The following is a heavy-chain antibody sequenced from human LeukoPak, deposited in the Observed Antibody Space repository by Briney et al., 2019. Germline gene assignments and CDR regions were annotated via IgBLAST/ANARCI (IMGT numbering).Heavy chain of an antibody. CDR3: AREGRGMAFDI. CDR1: GYTFTSYG. CDR2: INPNSGGT. Sequence: ASVKVSCKASGYTFTSYGISWVRQAPGQGLEWMGRINPNSGGTNYAQKFQGRVTMTRDTSISTAYMELSRLRSDDTAVYYCAREGRGMAFDIWGQGTMVTVSS. V-gene: IGHV1-2*06. J-gene: IGHJ3*02.